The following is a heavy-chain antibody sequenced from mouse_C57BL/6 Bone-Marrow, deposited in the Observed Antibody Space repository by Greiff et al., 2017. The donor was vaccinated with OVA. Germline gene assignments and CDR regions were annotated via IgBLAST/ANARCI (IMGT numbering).Heavy chain of an antibody. CDR3: VRQNYVGYFDV. D-gene: IGHD1-1*01. CDR2: IRSKSNNYAT. CDR1: GFSFNTYA. V-gene: IGHV10-1*01. J-gene: IGHJ1*03. Sequence: EVQLVESGGGLVQPKGSLKLSCAASGFSFNTYAMNWVRQAPGKGLEWVARIRSKSNNYATYYADSVKDRFTISRDDSESMLYLQMNNLKTEDTAMYYCVRQNYVGYFDVWGTGTTVTVSS.